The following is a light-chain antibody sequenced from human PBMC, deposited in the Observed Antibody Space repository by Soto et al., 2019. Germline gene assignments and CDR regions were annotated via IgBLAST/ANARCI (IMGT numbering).Light chain of an antibody. Sequence: EIVLTQSPATLSLSPGKRATLSCRASQTVSTYLAWYQQKPGQAPRLLIYDASNRATGIPARFSGSGSGTAFTLTISSLEPEDFAVYYCQQRSSWPRTFGQGTRLEIK. CDR1: QTVSTY. V-gene: IGKV3-11*01. CDR3: QQRSSWPRT. J-gene: IGKJ5*01. CDR2: DAS.